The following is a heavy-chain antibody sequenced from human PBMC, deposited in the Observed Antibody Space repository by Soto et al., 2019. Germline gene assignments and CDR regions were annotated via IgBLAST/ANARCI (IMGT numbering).Heavy chain of an antibody. J-gene: IGHJ4*02. D-gene: IGHD5-18*01. Sequence: GESLKISCKGSGYSFTSHWIGWVRQRPGRGLEWMGIIYPGDPDTRYSPSFQGQVTISADQSITTAYLLWSSLKAADTAIYYCARQVEDGYSYGYGYWGQGTLVTVSS. CDR1: GYSFTSHW. CDR3: ARQVEDGYSYGYGY. V-gene: IGHV5-51*01. CDR2: IYPGDPDT.